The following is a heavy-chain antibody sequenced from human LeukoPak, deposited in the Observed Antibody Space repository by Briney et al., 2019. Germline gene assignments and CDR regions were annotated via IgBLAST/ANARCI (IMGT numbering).Heavy chain of an antibody. CDR2: IYYSGST. CDR3: ASGSGHSYGSVNFDY. J-gene: IGHJ4*02. D-gene: IGHD5-18*01. CDR1: GGSISSYY. V-gene: IGHV4-59*08. Sequence: SETLSLTCTVSGGSISSYYWSWIRQPPGKGLEWIGYIYYSGSTNYNPSLKSRVTISVDTSKNQFSLKLSSVTAADTAVYYCASGSGHSYGSVNFDYWGQGTPVTVSS.